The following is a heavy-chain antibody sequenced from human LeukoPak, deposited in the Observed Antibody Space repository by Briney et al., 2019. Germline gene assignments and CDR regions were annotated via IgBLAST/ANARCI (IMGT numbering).Heavy chain of an antibody. D-gene: IGHD6-19*01. J-gene: IGHJ4*02. CDR3: ARPAVAGFLVY. CDR2: ISGSGGST. Sequence: GGSLRLSCEASGFTFSGYAVSWVRQAPGKGLERVSAISGSGGSTYYADSVKGRFTISRDNSKNTLYLQMNSLRAEDTAVYYCARPAVAGFLVYWGQGTLVTVSS. V-gene: IGHV3-23*01. CDR1: GFTFSGYA.